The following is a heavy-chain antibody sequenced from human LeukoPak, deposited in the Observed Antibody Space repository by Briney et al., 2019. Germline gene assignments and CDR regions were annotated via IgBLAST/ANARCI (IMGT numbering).Heavy chain of an antibody. CDR2: VDHSGGT. V-gene: IGHV4-38-2*02. Sequence: SETLSLTCTVSGYSLSSGYYWGWIRQPPGKGLEWVGSVDHSGGTYYNPSLRSRVSISVDTSKNQFSLKLSSVTAADTAVYSCAGFTFFRGVITFDYWGQGTLVTVSS. CDR1: GYSLSSGYY. J-gene: IGHJ4*02. CDR3: AGFTFFRGVITFDY. D-gene: IGHD3-10*01.